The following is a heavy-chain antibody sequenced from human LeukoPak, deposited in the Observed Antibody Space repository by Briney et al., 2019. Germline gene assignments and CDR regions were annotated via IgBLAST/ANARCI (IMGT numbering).Heavy chain of an antibody. CDR1: GFIFSSYG. CDR3: AKDRIAAFSYDAFDI. D-gene: IGHD6-13*01. CDR2: ISYDGRNQ. J-gene: IGHJ3*02. V-gene: IGHV3-30*18. Sequence: GGSLRLSCEASGFIFSSYGFHWVRQAPGKGLEWVTLISYDGRNQYYGQSVKGRFTISRDNSKNTLYLQMNSLRAEDTAVYYCAKDRIAAFSYDAFDIWGQGTMVTVSS.